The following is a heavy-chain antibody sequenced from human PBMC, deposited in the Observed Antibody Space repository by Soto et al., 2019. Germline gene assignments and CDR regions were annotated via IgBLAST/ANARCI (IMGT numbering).Heavy chain of an antibody. V-gene: IGHV1-18*01. Sequence: QVPLVQSGAEVKKPGASVKVSCKASGYTFTSYGISWVRQAPGQGLEWMGWISAYNGNTNYAQKLQGRVTMTTDTSTSTAYMELRSLRSDDTAVYYCARDLRYCSGGSCSSVGYWGQGTLVTVSS. D-gene: IGHD2-15*01. CDR2: ISAYNGNT. J-gene: IGHJ4*02. CDR1: GYTFTSYG. CDR3: ARDLRYCSGGSCSSVGY.